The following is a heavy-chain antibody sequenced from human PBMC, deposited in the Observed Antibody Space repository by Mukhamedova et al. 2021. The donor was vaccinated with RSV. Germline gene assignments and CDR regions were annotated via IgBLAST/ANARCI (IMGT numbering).Heavy chain of an antibody. D-gene: IGHD2-15*01. V-gene: IGHV4-31*01. Sequence: GKGLEWIGYIYYSGSTYYNPSIKSLVTISVDTSKNQFSLQLTSVTAADTAVYFCARLGPRYCSGGSCYYFDYWGQGTLVTVSS. J-gene: IGHJ4*02. CDR3: ARLGPRYCSGGSCYYFDY. CDR2: IYYSGST.